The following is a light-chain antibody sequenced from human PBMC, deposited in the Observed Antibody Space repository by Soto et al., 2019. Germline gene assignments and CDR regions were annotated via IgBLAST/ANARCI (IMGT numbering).Light chain of an antibody. V-gene: IGKV3-20*01. CDR3: HQYGSSPRT. CDR1: QSVSSSY. CDR2: GAS. J-gene: IGKJ1*01. Sequence: EIELTQSPGTLSLSPGERATLSCRASQSVSSSYLAWYQQKPGQAPRLLIYGASSRATGIPDRFSGSGSGTDFTLTISRLEPEDFAVYYCHQYGSSPRTFGQGTKVDIK.